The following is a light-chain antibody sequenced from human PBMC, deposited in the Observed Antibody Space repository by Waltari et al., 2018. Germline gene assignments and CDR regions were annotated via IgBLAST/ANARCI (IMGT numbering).Light chain of an antibody. V-gene: IGKV1-13*02. CDR2: AAS. CDR3: QQFNSYPHT. J-gene: IGKJ4*01. Sequence: AIQLTQSPSSLSASVGDRVIITCRASQGISSSLAWYQRTPGKPPKLLIYAASNLESGVPSRFSGSGSGTDFTLTINSLQPGDFATYYCQQFNSYPHTFGGGTRVEIK. CDR1: QGISSS.